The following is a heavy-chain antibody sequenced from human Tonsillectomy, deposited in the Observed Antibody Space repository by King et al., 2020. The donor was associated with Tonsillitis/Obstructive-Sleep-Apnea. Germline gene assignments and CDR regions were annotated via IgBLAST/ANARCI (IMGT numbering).Heavy chain of an antibody. Sequence: VQLQESGPGLVKPSETLSLTCTVSGGSISSYYWSWIRQPPGKGLEWIGYIFYSGSTNYHPSLKSRVTISVDTSKNPFSLKLSSVTAADTAVYYCARDHCSSTSCYGNYYYMDVWGKGTTVTVSS. V-gene: IGHV4-59*01. CDR3: ARDHCSSTSCYGNYYYMDV. J-gene: IGHJ6*03. D-gene: IGHD2-2*01. CDR1: GGSISSYY. CDR2: IFYSGST.